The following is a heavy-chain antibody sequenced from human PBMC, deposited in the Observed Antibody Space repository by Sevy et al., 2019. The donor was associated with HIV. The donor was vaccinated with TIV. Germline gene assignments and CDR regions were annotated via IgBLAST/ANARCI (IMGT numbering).Heavy chain of an antibody. J-gene: IGHJ6*02. Sequence: GGSLRLSCAASGFTFSSYAMSWVRQAPGKGLEWVSAISGSGGSTYYADSVKGRFTISRDNSKNTLYLQMNSLRAEDTAVYYCAKDLNSGIAAAGTNNYYYYGMDVWGQGTTVTVSS. CDR3: AKDLNSGIAAAGTNNYYYYGMDV. V-gene: IGHV3-23*01. D-gene: IGHD6-13*01. CDR2: ISGSGGST. CDR1: GFTFSSYA.